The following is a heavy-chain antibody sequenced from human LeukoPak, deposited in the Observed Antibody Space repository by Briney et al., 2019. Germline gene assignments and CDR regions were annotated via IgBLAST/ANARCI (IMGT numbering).Heavy chain of an antibody. J-gene: IGHJ4*02. V-gene: IGHV3-48*01. CDR2: IGSRSRTI. D-gene: IGHD3-22*01. Sequence: GGSLRLSCAASGFTFSNYSMNWVRQAPGKGLEWVSYIGSRSRTIYYADSVKGRFTSSRDNAKNSLYLQMNSLRAEDTAVYYCARDTYYYDSSGYYLMGGFDYWGQGTLVTVSS. CDR3: ARDTYYYDSSGYYLMGGFDY. CDR1: GFTFSNYS.